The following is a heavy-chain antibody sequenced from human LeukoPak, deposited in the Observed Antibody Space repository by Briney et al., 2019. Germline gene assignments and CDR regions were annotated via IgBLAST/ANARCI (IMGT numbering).Heavy chain of an antibody. Sequence: GGSLRLSCAASGFALSSHWMTWVRQVPGRGPEWVANVNRDGSETYYLDSVKGRFTISKDNAKNSLYLQMNSLRAEDTALYHCAREPSFRYSSTGYFDFWGQGTLVTVSS. J-gene: IGHJ4*02. CDR2: VNRDGSET. CDR3: AREPSFRYSSTGYFDF. CDR1: GFALSSHW. V-gene: IGHV3-7*03. D-gene: IGHD6-13*01.